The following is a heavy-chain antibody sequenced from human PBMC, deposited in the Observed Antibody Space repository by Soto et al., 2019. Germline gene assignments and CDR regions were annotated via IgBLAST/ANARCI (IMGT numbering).Heavy chain of an antibody. J-gene: IGHJ6*02. Sequence: QVQLQESGPGLVKPSETLSLTCTVSGGSVSSGSYYWTWIRQPPGKGLEWIGYIFYSGSTYYSPSLKSRVTISVDTSINQFSRKLTSVIAAATAVYYWARVTSSWPYGMDVWGQGTKVTVSS. D-gene: IGHD6-13*01. CDR1: GGSVSSGSYY. CDR3: ARVTSSWPYGMDV. CDR2: IFYSGST. V-gene: IGHV4-61*01.